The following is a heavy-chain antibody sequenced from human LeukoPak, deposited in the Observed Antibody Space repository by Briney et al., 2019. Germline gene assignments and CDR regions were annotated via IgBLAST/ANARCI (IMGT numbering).Heavy chain of an antibody. CDR3: AKVLIPNWTARPCGMDV. J-gene: IGHJ6*02. Sequence: GESLRLSCEASGFTFSNYRMNWVRQAPGKGLEWVSSISSSSTYKYYADSVTGRFTISRDNAKNSLYLQMNSLRAEDTAVYYCAKVLIPNWTARPCGMDVWGQGTTVTVSS. D-gene: IGHD3/OR15-3a*01. CDR2: ISSSSTYK. V-gene: IGHV3-21*01. CDR1: GFTFSNYR.